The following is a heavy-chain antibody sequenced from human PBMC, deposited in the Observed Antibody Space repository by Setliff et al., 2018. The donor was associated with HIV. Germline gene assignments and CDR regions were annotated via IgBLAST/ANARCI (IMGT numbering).Heavy chain of an antibody. CDR1: GGSITTYY. CDR3: AKVLGVIMAFDI. Sequence: SETLSLTCSLSGGSITTYYWGWLRQTPGRGLEWLGYIYHTGRTVYNPSLGSRVTISMDTSRNQFSLNLRSATAADTGVYCCAKVLGVIMAFDIWGPGAPVTVSS. CDR2: IYHTGRT. V-gene: IGHV4-59*01. J-gene: IGHJ3*02.